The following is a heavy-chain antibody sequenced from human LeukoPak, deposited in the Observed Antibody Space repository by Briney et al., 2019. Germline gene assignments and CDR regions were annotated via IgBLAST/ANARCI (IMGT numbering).Heavy chain of an antibody. CDR1: GFTFRSHA. Sequence: GGSLRLSCAASGFTFRSHAMSWVRRAPGRGLEWVSAIRGDGATMFYADSVKGRFTISRDNAKNSLYLQMNSLRAEDTAVYYCARIAARRLYDAFDIWGQGTMVTVSS. CDR2: IRGDGATM. D-gene: IGHD6-6*01. J-gene: IGHJ3*02. CDR3: ARIAARRLYDAFDI. V-gene: IGHV3-23*01.